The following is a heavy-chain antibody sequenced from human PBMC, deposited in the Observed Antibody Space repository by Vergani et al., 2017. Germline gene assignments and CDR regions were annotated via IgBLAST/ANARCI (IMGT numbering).Heavy chain of an antibody. Sequence: QVQLQESGPGLVKPSQTLSLTCTVSGGSISSGGYYWSWIRQHPGKGLEWIGYIYYSGSTYYNPSLKSRVTISVDTSKNQFSLKLSSVTAADTAVYYCARGHSSGWYGGVXFDPWGQGTLVTVSS. CDR2: IYYSGST. D-gene: IGHD6-19*01. CDR1: GGSISSGGYY. V-gene: IGHV4-31*03. J-gene: IGHJ5*02. CDR3: ARGHSSGWYGGVXFDP.